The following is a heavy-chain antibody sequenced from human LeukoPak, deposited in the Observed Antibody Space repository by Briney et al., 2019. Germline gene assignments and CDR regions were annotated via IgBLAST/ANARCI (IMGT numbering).Heavy chain of an antibody. CDR1: GFTFDAFG. CDR2: IRGDAGST. CDR3: ARVSAWGSGNYFDN. J-gene: IGHJ4*02. V-gene: IGHV3-20*04. D-gene: IGHD7-27*01. Sequence: RSGGSLRLSCAASGFTFDAFGMTWVRQAPGKGLEWVSAIRGDAGSTGYADSVRGRFTISRDNAKNSLYLQMNSLRVEDTAFYYCARVSAWGSGNYFDNWGQGTLVTVSS.